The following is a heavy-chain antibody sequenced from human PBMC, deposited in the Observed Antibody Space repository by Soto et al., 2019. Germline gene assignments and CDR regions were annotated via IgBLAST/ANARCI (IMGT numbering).Heavy chain of an antibody. V-gene: IGHV3-21*01. CDR2: IKVGSTRI. D-gene: IGHD3-16*01. J-gene: IGHJ1*01. CDR1: GFSFSAYN. CDR3: VRSPKIGVRGDF. Sequence: GGSLRLSCIGSGFSFSAYNMNWVRQAPGKGLEWVSSIKVGSTRIYQPDSMKGRFTISRDDARNSVYLQINSLRAEDTALYFCVRSPKIGVRGDFWGRGTQVTVSS.